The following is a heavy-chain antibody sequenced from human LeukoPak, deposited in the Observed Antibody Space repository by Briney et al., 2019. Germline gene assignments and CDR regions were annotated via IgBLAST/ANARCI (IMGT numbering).Heavy chain of an antibody. D-gene: IGHD3-3*01. CDR1: GGSISSGSYY. V-gene: IGHV4-61*02. Sequence: KPSETLSLTCTVSGGSISSGSYYWSWIRQPAGKGLEWIGRIYTSGSTNYNPSLKSRVTISVDTSKNQFSLKLSSVTAADTAVYYCARDLPPYYDFWSGTGGAFDIWGQGTMVTVSS. CDR3: ARDLPPYYDFWSGTGGAFDI. J-gene: IGHJ3*02. CDR2: IYTSGST.